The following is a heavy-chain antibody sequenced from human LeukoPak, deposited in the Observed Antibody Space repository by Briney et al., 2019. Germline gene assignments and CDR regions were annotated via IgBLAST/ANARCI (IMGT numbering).Heavy chain of an antibody. V-gene: IGHV3-11*04. CDR1: GFTFSDYY. CDR3: ARDRFYDSSGYYYGY. J-gene: IGHJ4*02. CDR2: IRSSGITL. D-gene: IGHD3-22*01. Sequence: PGGSLRLSCAASGFTFSDYYMSWIRQAPGKGLEWVSYIRSSGITLNYADPVKGRFTISRDNAKNSLYLQMNSLRAEDTAVYYCARDRFYDSSGYYYGYWGQGTLVTVSS.